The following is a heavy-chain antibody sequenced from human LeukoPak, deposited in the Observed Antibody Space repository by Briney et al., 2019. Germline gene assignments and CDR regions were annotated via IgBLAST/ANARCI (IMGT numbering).Heavy chain of an antibody. CDR1: GGSFSGYY. CDR3: ARRFGYYYGSGSPNFDY. D-gene: IGHD3-10*01. V-gene: IGHV4-34*01. CDR2: INHSGST. Sequence: PSETLSLTCAVYGGSFSGYYWSWIRQPPGKGLEWIGEINHSGSTNYNPSLKSRVTISVDTSKNQFSLKLSSVTAADTAVYYCARRFGYYYGSGSPNFDYWGQGTLVTVSS. J-gene: IGHJ4*02.